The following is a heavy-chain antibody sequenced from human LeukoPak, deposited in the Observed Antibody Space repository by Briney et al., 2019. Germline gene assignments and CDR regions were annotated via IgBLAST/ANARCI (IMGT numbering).Heavy chain of an antibody. CDR2: ISYDGSNK. Sequence: PGGSLRLSCAASGFTFRSYVMHWVRQAPGKGLEWVALISYDGSNKYYADSVKGRFTISRDSSKNTLYLQMNSLRAEDTAVYYCTGYTHKGVWGQGTTVTVSS. J-gene: IGHJ6*02. V-gene: IGHV3-30*03. CDR3: TGYTHKGV. CDR1: GFTFRSYV.